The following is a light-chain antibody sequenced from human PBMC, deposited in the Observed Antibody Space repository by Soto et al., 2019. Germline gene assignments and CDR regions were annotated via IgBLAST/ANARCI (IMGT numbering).Light chain of an antibody. CDR3: SSYTSTSSYV. Sequence: QSALTQPASVSGSPGQSITVSCTGTSSDVGGYNSVSWYQQHPGKPPKLIIYEVSNRPSGVSDRFSGSKSGNTASLTISGLQAKDEADYYCSSYTSTSSYVFATGTKVTVL. J-gene: IGLJ1*01. CDR1: SSDVGGYNS. V-gene: IGLV2-14*03. CDR2: EVS.